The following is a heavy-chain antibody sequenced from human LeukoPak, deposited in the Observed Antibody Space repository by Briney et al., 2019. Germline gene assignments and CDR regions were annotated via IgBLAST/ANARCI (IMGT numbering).Heavy chain of an antibody. Sequence: GGSLRLSCAASGFTFSSYTMNWVRQAPGKGLEGVSSISSSSRSIFYAASVRGRFTPSRANATNSLFLQMNSLRAEDTAVYYCARTHGTLTGTGFDYWGQGTLVTVSS. CDR2: ISSSSRSI. D-gene: IGHD1-20*01. CDR1: GFTFSSYT. CDR3: ARTHGTLTGTGFDY. V-gene: IGHV3-21*01. J-gene: IGHJ4*02.